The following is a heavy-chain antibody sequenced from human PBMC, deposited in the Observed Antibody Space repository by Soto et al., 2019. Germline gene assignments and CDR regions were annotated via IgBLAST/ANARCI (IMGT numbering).Heavy chain of an antibody. CDR2: IFSNDER. CDR3: AQTEDGGRSRTPAGWFDA. D-gene: IGHD2-15*01. V-gene: IGHV2-26*01. CDR1: GFSLSNAGMG. J-gene: IGHJ5*02. Sequence: QVTLKESGPVLVKPTETLTLTCTVSGFSLSNAGMGVSWIRQPPGKALEWLAHIFSNDERRFSTSLKNLLTISKDTFNSQVVLILTNTDPVDTATYYCAQTEDGGRSRTPAGWFDAWGQGTLVTVSS.